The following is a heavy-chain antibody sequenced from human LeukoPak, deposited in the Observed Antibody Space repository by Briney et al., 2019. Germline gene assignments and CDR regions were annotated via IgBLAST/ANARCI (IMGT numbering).Heavy chain of an antibody. Sequence: KPSETLSLTCTVSGYSISSGYYWGWIRQPPGKGLEWIGSIYHSGSTYYNPSLKSRVTISVDTSKNQFSLKLSSATAADTAVYYCARGSRTNWFDPWGRGTLVTVSS. V-gene: IGHV4-38-2*02. CDR1: GYSISSGYY. D-gene: IGHD6-13*01. CDR3: ARGSRTNWFDP. CDR2: IYHSGST. J-gene: IGHJ5*02.